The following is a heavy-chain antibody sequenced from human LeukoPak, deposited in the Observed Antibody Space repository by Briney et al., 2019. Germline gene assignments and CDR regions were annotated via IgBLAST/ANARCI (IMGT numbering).Heavy chain of an antibody. CDR3: AKDLDYDILTGYFDY. V-gene: IGHV3-23*01. CDR2: ISGSGGST. Sequence: PGGSLRLSCAASGLTFNGYAMSWVRQAPGKGLEWVSAISGSGGSTYYADSVKGRFTISRDNSKNTLYLQMNSLRAEDTAVYYCAKDLDYDILTGYFDYWGHGTLVTVSS. J-gene: IGHJ4*01. CDR1: GLTFNGYA. D-gene: IGHD3-9*01.